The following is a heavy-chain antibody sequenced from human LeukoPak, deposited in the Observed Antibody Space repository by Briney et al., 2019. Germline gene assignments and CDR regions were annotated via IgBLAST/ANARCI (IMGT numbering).Heavy chain of an antibody. V-gene: IGHV1-8*01. CDR1: EYIFTSYD. CDR3: ARGNRLYSSSWSSLPFDI. Sequence: ASVKVSCKASEYIFTSYDINWVRQATGQGLEWMGWTNPISGYTGSAQKFQGRVTMTRNTSISTAYLELSSPRSDDTAVYYCARGNRLYSSSWSSLPFDIWGQGTMVTVSS. D-gene: IGHD6-13*01. CDR2: TNPISGYT. J-gene: IGHJ3*02.